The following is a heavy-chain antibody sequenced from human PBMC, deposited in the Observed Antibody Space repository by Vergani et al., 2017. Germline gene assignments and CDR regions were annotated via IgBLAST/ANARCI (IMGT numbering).Heavy chain of an antibody. D-gene: IGHD5-18*01. CDR3: ARGAYSYGYGLTFNY. V-gene: IGHV5-51*01. J-gene: IGHJ4*02. CDR2: IYPGDSDT. Sequence: EVPLVQSGAEVKKPGESLKISCKGSGYSFTSYWIGWVRQMPGKGLEWMGIIYPGDSDTRYSPSFQGQVTISADKSISTAYLQWSSLKASDTAMYYCARGAYSYGYGLTFNYWGQGTLVTVSS. CDR1: GYSFTSYW.